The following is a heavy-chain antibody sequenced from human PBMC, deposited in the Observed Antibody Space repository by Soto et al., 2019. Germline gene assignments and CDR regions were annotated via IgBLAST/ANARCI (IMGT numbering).Heavy chain of an antibody. Sequence: EVQLVESGGGLVQPGRSLRLSCAASGFTFDDYAMHWVRQAPGKCLEWVSGISWNSGSIGYADSVKGRFTISRDNAKNSLYLQMNSLRAEDTALYYCAKDIKEITDAFDIWGQGTMVTVSS. CDR1: GFTFDDYA. J-gene: IGHJ3*02. CDR2: ISWNSGSI. CDR3: AKDIKEITDAFDI. V-gene: IGHV3-9*01. D-gene: IGHD3-16*01.